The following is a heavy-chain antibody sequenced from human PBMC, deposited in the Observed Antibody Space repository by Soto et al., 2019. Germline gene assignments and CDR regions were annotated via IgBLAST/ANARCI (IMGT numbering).Heavy chain of an antibody. CDR1: GFTFINYA. CDR2: IVDSGIST. Sequence: GGSLRLSCATSGFTFINYAMSWVRQAPGKGLEWVSVIVDSGISTYYADSVKGRFTISRDNSKNTLYLQMNSLRAEDTAVYYCAKESTPTYWGQGTLVTVSS. CDR3: AKESTPTY. J-gene: IGHJ4*02. V-gene: IGHV3-23*01.